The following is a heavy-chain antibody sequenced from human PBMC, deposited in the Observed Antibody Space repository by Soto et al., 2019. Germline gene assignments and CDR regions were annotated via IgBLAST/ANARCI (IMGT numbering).Heavy chain of an antibody. CDR2: ISYDGSNK. D-gene: IGHD6-19*01. CDR3: AKRGGVSGWYREDFDY. J-gene: IGHJ4*02. CDR1: GFTFSSYG. Sequence: PGGSLRLSCAASGFTFSSYGMHWVRQAPGKGLEWVAVISYDGSNKYYADSVKGRFTISRDNSKNTLYLQMNSLRAEDTAVYYCAKRGGVSGWYREDFDYWGQGTLVTVSS. V-gene: IGHV3-30*18.